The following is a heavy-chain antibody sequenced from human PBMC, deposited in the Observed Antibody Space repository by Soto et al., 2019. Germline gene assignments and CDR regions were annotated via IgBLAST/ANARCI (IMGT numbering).Heavy chain of an antibody. CDR2: IYTSGST. J-gene: IGHJ3*02. CDR3: ARAGYDILTGPGAFDI. CDR1: GGSISSYY. Sequence: KASETLSLTCTVSGGSISSYYWSWIRQPAGKGLEWIGRIYTSGSTNYNPSLKSRVTMSVDTSKNQFSLKLSSVTAADTAVYYCARAGYDILTGPGAFDIWGQGTMVTVSS. D-gene: IGHD3-9*01. V-gene: IGHV4-4*07.